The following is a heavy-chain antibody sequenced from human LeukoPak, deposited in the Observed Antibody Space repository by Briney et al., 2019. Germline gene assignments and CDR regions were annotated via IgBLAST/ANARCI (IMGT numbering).Heavy chain of an antibody. CDR3: AREGGGDYDILTGYMDV. CDR1: GGSISSGGYY. CDR2: IYHSGST. D-gene: IGHD3-9*01. V-gene: IGHV4-30-2*01. J-gene: IGHJ6*03. Sequence: PSQTLSLTCTVSGGSISSGGYYWSWIRQPPGKGLEWIGYIYHSGSTYYNPSLKSRVTISVDRSKNQFSLKLSSVTAADTAVYYCAREGGGDYDILTGYMDVWGKGTTVTVSS.